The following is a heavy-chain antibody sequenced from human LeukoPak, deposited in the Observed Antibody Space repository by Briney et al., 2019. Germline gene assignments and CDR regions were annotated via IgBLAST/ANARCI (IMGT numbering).Heavy chain of an antibody. CDR1: GFTFSSYS. V-gene: IGHV3-21*01. CDR2: ISSSSSYI. CDR3: ARESRYCSSTSCYTGAPL. Sequence: GGSLRLSCAASGFTFSSYSMNWVRQAPGKGLEWVSSISSSSSYIYYADSVKGRFTISRDNAKNSLYLQMNSLRAEDTAVYYCARESRYCSSTSCYTGAPLWGQGTLVTVSP. D-gene: IGHD2-2*02. J-gene: IGHJ4*02.